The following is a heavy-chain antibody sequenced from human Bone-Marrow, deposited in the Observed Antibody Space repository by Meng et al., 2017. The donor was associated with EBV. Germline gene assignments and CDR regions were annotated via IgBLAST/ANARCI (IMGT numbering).Heavy chain of an antibody. V-gene: IGHV4-61*01. J-gene: IGHJ4*02. Sequence: QLKLQESGPGVVKPSETLSLTCTVSGASVSGGTFHWSWIRQPPGKELEWIGYIYDGGTTIYNPSLKSRVTIFLDTSRNQFSLGLRSVTTADTAVYYCAKSSSSTPGVVDSWGQGTLVTVSS. CDR3: AKSSSSTPGVVDS. D-gene: IGHD6-6*01. CDR1: GASVSGGTFH. CDR2: IYDGGTT.